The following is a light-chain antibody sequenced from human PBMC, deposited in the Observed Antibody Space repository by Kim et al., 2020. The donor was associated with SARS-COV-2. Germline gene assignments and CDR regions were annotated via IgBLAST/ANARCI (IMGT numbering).Light chain of an antibody. Sequence: APGKTARITCGGNNVGDKRVHWYQQKPGQAPVLVIYYDSDRPSGIPERFSGSNSGNTATLTISRVEAGDEADYYCQVWDTSGDHPIFGGGTQLTVL. CDR1: NVGDKR. V-gene: IGLV3-21*04. J-gene: IGLJ2*01. CDR2: YDS. CDR3: QVWDTSGDHPI.